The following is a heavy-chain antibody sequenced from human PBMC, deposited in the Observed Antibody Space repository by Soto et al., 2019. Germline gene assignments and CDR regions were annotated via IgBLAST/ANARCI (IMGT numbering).Heavy chain of an antibody. Sequence: PGGSLRLSCAASGFTFSSYGMHWVRQAPGKGLEWVAVISYDGSNKYYADSVKGRFTISRDNSKNTLYLQMNSLRAEDTAVYYCAKDGSGLDASNYYYYYYMDVWGKGTTVTVSS. CDR3: AKDGSGLDASNYYYYYYMDV. D-gene: IGHD5-12*01. CDR2: ISYDGSNK. CDR1: GFTFSSYG. V-gene: IGHV3-30*18. J-gene: IGHJ6*03.